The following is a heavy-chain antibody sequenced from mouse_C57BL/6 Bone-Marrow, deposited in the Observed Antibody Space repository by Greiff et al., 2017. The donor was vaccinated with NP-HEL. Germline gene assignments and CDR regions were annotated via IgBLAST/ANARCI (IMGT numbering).Heavy chain of an antibody. V-gene: IGHV1-20*01. J-gene: IGHJ2*01. CDR1: GYSFTGYF. Sequence: EVQLQQSGPELVKPGDSVKISCKASGYSFTGYFMNWVMQSHGKSLEWIGRINPYNGDTFYNQKFKGKATLTVDKSSSTAHMELRSLTSEDSAVYYCARSTGNYRPFDYWGQGTTLTVSS. CDR3: ARSTGNYRPFDY. CDR2: INPYNGDT. D-gene: IGHD2-1*01.